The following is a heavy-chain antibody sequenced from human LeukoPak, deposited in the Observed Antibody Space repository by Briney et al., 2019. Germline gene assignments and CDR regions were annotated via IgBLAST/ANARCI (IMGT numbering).Heavy chain of an antibody. CDR1: GFTFSSYD. D-gene: IGHD6-13*01. Sequence: GGSLRLSCATSGFTFSSYDMNWVRQAPGKGLEWISYISSSSSYTDYADSVKGRFTISRDNAKNSLYLQMDSLTVDDTAVYYCAAGTAADYWGQGTLVTVSS. CDR2: ISSSSSYT. V-gene: IGHV3-21*05. J-gene: IGHJ4*02. CDR3: AAGTAADY.